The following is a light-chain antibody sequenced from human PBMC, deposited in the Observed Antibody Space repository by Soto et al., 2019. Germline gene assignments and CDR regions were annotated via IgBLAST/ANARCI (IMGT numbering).Light chain of an antibody. CDR3: QQYNNWRT. CDR1: QSVSSN. CDR2: GAY. J-gene: IGKJ2*01. V-gene: IGKV3-15*01. Sequence: EIVMTQSPATLSVSPGERATLSCRASQSVSSNLAWYQQKPGQAPRLLIYGAYIRATGIPARFSGSGSGTEFTLTITRLHSEDFAAYYCQQYNNWRTFGQGTKLEI.